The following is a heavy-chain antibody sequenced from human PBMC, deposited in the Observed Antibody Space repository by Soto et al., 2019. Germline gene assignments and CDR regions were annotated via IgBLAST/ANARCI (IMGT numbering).Heavy chain of an antibody. CDR1: GYNFTRFD. Sequence: GASVKVSCKASGYNFTRFDINWVRQATGQGLEWMGWMNRISGNTGYAQKFQGTVTMTRNTSISTAYMELSSLISEDTVVYYCARLAGYSSGWHDNDAFDIWGQGTMVTVSS. V-gene: IGHV1-8*01. D-gene: IGHD6-19*01. J-gene: IGHJ3*02. CDR2: MNRISGNT. CDR3: ARLAGYSSGWHDNDAFDI.